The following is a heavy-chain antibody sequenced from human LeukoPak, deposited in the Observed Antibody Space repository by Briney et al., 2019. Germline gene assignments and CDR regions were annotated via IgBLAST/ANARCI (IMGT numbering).Heavy chain of an antibody. Sequence: ASVKVSCKASGYSFTGYYIHWVRQAPGQGLEWMGGIIPIFGTANYAQKFQGRVTITADKSTSTAYMELSSLRSEDTAVYYCASEDGYYGGNSHYYYYYMDVWGKGTTVTVSS. CDR2: IIPIFGTA. CDR3: ASEDGYYGGNSHYYYYYMDV. CDR1: GYSFTGYY. V-gene: IGHV1-69*06. J-gene: IGHJ6*03. D-gene: IGHD4-23*01.